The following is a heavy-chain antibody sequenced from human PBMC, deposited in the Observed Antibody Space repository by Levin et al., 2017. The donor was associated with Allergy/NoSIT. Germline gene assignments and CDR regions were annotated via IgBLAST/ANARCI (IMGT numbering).Heavy chain of an antibody. Sequence: SSETLSLTCTVSGGSISSGDYYWGWIRQPPGKGLEWIGYIYYSGSTYYNPSLKSRVTISVDTSKNQFSLKLSSVTAADTAVYYCARDSPMVYYYYGMDVWGQGTTVTVSS. CDR1: GGSISSGDYY. V-gene: IGHV4-30-4*01. CDR2: IYYSGST. J-gene: IGHJ6*02. D-gene: IGHD3-10*01. CDR3: ARDSPMVYYYYGMDV.